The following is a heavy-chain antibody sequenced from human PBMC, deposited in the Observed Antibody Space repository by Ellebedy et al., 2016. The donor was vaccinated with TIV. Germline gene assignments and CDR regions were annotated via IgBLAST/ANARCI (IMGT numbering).Heavy chain of an antibody. CDR1: GFTFSDYS. CDR2: VSGGGSNI. Sequence: GESLKISCAASGFTFSDYSMNWVRQAPGKGLEWVSYVSGGGSNIKYADSVQGRFTISRDNSENTLYLQMNSLRAEDTAVYYCAKNASKGRGWRTPIDYWGQGTLVTVSS. CDR3: AKNASKGRGWRTPIDY. J-gene: IGHJ4*02. V-gene: IGHV3-48*01. D-gene: IGHD6-19*01.